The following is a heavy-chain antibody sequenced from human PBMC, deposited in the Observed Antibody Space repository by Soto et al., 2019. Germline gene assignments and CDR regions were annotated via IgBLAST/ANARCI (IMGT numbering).Heavy chain of an antibody. V-gene: IGHV3-21*01. Sequence: GGSLRLSCAASGFIFSSHTMNWVRQVPGKGLEWVSSISASSTYIYYADSLKGRFTISRDNAYNSLYLQVSSLRAEDTAVYYCARGWLRDPWMYWGQGTLVTVSS. CDR2: ISASSTYI. J-gene: IGHJ4*02. D-gene: IGHD5-12*01. CDR3: ARGWLRDPWMY. CDR1: GFIFSSHT.